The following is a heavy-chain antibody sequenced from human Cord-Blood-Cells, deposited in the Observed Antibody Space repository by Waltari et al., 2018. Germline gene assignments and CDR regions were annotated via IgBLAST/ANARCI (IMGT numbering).Heavy chain of an antibody. Sequence: EVQLVESGAGLVQPGRSLRLSCTAPGFPFGAVAMSWVRQRPGQGLEWVGFIRSKAYGGTTEYAASVKGRLTISRDDSKSIAYLQMNSLKTEDTAVYYCTRDQRVAAAGNYYYYGMDVWGQGTTVTVSS. D-gene: IGHD6-13*01. CDR2: IRSKAYGGTT. V-gene: IGHV3-49*04. CDR3: TRDQRVAAAGNYYYYGMDV. CDR1: GFPFGAVA. J-gene: IGHJ6*02.